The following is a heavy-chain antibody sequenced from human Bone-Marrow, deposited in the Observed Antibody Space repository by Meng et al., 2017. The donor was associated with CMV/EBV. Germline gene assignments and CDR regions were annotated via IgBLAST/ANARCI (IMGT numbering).Heavy chain of an antibody. CDR3: ARALYDFWSGYYSWAY. Sequence: ASVKVSCKASGYTFTGYYMHWVRQAPGQGLEWMGWINPNSGGTNYAQKFQGRVTMTRDTSISTAYMELSRLRSDDTAVYYCARALYDFWSGYYSWAYWGQGTLVIVSS. J-gene: IGHJ1*01. D-gene: IGHD3-3*01. CDR2: INPNSGGT. CDR1: GYTFTGYY. V-gene: IGHV1-2*02.